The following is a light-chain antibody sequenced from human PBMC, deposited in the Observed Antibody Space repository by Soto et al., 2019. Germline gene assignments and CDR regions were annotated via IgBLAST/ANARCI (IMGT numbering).Light chain of an antibody. CDR2: GDS. V-gene: IGLV1-40*01. CDR1: SSNIGAGYD. Sequence: QSVLTQPPSVSGAPGQRVTISCTGSSSNIGAGYDVHWYQQLPGTAPKLLMYGDSNRPSGVPDRFSGSKSGTSASLAITGLQAAEEPDSYCQAYGSSLSGSVVGGGTQLTVL. J-gene: IGLJ3*02. CDR3: QAYGSSLSGSV.